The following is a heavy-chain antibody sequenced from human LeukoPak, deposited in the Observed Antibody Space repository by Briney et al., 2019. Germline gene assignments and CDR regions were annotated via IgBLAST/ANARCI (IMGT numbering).Heavy chain of an antibody. CDR2: IYFSGST. CDR3: ARQPYMLGAYYFDY. CDR1: GGSISSYY. Sequence: PETLSLTCTVSGGSISSYYWSWIRQPPGKGLEYIGYIYFSGSTNCNPSLKSRVTLSVDTSKNQLSLKLGSVTAADTAVYYCARQPYMLGAYYFDYWGQGTLVTVSS. D-gene: IGHD1-26*01. J-gene: IGHJ4*02. V-gene: IGHV4-59*08.